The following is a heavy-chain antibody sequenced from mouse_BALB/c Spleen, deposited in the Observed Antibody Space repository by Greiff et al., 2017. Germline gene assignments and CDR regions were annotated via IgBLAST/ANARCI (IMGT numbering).Heavy chain of an antibody. CDR1: GYSITSDYA. Sequence: EVQLQESGPGLVKPSQSLSLTCTVTGYSITSDYAWNWIRQFPGNKLEWMGYISYSGSTSYNPSLKSRISITRDTSKNQFFLQLNSVTTEDTATYYCARGLLLYAMDYWGQGTSVTVSS. J-gene: IGHJ4*01. D-gene: IGHD2-3*01. CDR2: ISYSGST. CDR3: ARGLLLYAMDY. V-gene: IGHV3-2*02.